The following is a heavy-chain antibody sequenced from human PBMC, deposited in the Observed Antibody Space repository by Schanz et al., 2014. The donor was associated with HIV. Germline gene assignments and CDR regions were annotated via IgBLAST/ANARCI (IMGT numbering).Heavy chain of an antibody. Sequence: QVQLVESGGGVVQPGSSLRLSCAASGFSFSNYAMHWVRLAPGKGLEWVAFISHDGNTKHYAGSLKGRFVISRDNSKNTLFLHMNRLGTGDTGVYYCANGEKLDFWSGYFSTEAFAIWGQGTMLTVSS. V-gene: IGHV3-30*18. CDR3: ANGEKLDFWSGYFSTEAFAI. CDR1: GFSFSNYA. CDR2: ISHDGNTK. J-gene: IGHJ3*02. D-gene: IGHD3-3*01.